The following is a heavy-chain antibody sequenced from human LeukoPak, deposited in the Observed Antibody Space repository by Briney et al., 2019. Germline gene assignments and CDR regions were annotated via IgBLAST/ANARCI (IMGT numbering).Heavy chain of an antibody. CDR1: GFTFSDYA. V-gene: IGHV3-30-3*01. CDR2: IYYDGSKK. CDR3: ARGPDGYNSHFDY. J-gene: IGHJ4*02. Sequence: GGSLRLSCVASGFTFSDYAMHWVRQAPGKGLEWVAVIYYDGSKKYYADSVEGRFTISRDNSKNTLYLHMKSLRVEDTAVYYCARGPDGYNSHFDYWGQGTLVTVSS. D-gene: IGHD5-24*01.